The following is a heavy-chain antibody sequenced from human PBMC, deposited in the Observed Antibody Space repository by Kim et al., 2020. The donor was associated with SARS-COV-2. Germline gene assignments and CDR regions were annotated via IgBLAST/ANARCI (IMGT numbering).Heavy chain of an antibody. CDR1: GGSISSSSYY. D-gene: IGHD3-22*01. CDR2: IYYSGST. J-gene: IGHJ3*02. CDR3: ARWANYYYDSSGYNRDDAFDI. V-gene: IGHV4-39*01. Sequence: SETLSLTCTVSGGSISSSSYYWGWIRQPPGKGLEWIGSIYYSGSTYYNPALKSRVTISVDTSKNQFSLKLSSVTAADTAVYYCARWANYYYDSSGYNRDDAFDIWGQGTMVPVSS.